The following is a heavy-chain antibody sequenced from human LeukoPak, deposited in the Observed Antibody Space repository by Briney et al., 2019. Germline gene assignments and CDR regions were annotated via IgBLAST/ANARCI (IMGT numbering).Heavy chain of an antibody. CDR2: IWYDGGNK. D-gene: IGHD1-26*01. Sequence: GRSLRLSCAASGFTFSSYGMHWVRQAPGKGLEWVAAIWYDGGNKYYADSVKGRFTISRDNSKNTPYLQMNSLRAEDTAVYYCARDLVGATDYWGQGTLVTVSS. CDR1: GFTFSSYG. V-gene: IGHV3-33*01. CDR3: ARDLVGATDY. J-gene: IGHJ4*02.